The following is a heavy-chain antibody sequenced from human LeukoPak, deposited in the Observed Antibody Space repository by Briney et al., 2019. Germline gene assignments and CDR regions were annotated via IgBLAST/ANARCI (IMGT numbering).Heavy chain of an antibody. CDR1: GFIFSTYW. V-gene: IGHV3-7*05. CDR2: INQDGSEV. J-gene: IGHJ4*02. D-gene: IGHD6-13*01. CDR3: ARRGTSSSWAHFDY. Sequence: GGSLRLSCAASGFIFSTYWLTWVRQAPGKGLERVANINQDGSEVYYVDSVQGRFTISRDNVKNSLYLQMNSLGAEDTAVYYCARRGTSSSWAHFDYWGQGTLVAVSS.